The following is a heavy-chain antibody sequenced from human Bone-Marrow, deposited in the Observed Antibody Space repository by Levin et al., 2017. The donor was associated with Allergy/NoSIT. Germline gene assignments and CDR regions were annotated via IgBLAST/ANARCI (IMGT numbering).Heavy chain of an antibody. D-gene: IGHD6-13*01. J-gene: IGHJ5*02. CDR1: GFTFGDYA. CDR2: IRSKAYGGTT. Sequence: GESLKISCTASGFTFGDYAMSWFRQAPGKGLEWVGFIRSKAYGGTTEYAASVKGRFTISRDDSKSIAYLQMNSLKTEDTAVYYCTRGAAGRSSSWYRVGWFDPWGQGTLVTVSS. V-gene: IGHV3-49*03. CDR3: TRGAAGRSSSWYRVGWFDP.